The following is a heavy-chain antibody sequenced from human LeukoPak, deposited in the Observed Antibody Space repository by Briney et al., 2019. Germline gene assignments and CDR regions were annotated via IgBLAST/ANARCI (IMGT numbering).Heavy chain of an antibody. CDR3: ARAPNYDFWSGYYWSPFDY. V-gene: IGHV3-66*01. CDR2: IYSGGST. D-gene: IGHD3-3*01. Sequence: GGSLRLSCAASGFTVSSNYMSWVRQAPGKGLEWVSVIYSGGSTYYADSVKGRFTISRDNSKNTLYLQMNSLRAEDTAVYYCARAPNYDFWSGYYWSPFDYWGQGTLVTVSS. J-gene: IGHJ4*02. CDR1: GFTVSSNY.